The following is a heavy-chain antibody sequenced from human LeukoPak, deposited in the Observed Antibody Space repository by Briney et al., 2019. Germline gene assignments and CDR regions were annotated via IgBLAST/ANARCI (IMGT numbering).Heavy chain of an antibody. D-gene: IGHD1-26*01. CDR1: GFTVSSNY. Sequence: PGGFLRLSCAASGFTVSSNYMSWVRQAPGKGLEWVSAISGSGGSTYYADSVKGRFTISRDNSKNTLYLQMNSLRAEDTAVYYCASLSATSDAFDIWGQGTMVTVSS. J-gene: IGHJ3*02. CDR3: ASLSATSDAFDI. CDR2: ISGSGGST. V-gene: IGHV3-23*01.